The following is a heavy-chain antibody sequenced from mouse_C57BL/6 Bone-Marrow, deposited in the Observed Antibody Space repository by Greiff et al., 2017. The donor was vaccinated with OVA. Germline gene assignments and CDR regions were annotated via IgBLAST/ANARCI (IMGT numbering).Heavy chain of an antibody. CDR3: ANYDYEGNYAMDY. D-gene: IGHD2-4*01. Sequence: QVQLQQPGAELVKPGASVKLSCKASGYTFTSYWMQWVKQRPGQGLEWIGEIDPSASYTNYNQKFKGKATLTVDTSSSTAYMQLSSLTSEDSAVYYCANYDYEGNYAMDYWGQGTSVTVSS. V-gene: IGHV1-50*01. J-gene: IGHJ4*01. CDR1: GYTFTSYW. CDR2: IDPSASYT.